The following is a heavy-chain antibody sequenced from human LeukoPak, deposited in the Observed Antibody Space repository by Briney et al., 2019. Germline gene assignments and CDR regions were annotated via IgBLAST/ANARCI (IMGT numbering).Heavy chain of an antibody. CDR2: ISYDGSNK. CDR3: AKDDTSGWYDY. Sequence: GGSLRLSCAASGFTFSSYGMHWVRQAPGKGLEWVAVISYDGSNKYYADSVKGRFTISRDNSKNTVYLQMNSLRAEDTPVFSCAKDDTSGWYDYWGQGTLVTVSS. V-gene: IGHV3-30*18. J-gene: IGHJ4*02. D-gene: IGHD6-19*01. CDR1: GFTFSSYG.